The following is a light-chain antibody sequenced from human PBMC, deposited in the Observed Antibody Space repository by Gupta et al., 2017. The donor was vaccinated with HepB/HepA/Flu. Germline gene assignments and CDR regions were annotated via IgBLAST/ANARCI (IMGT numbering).Light chain of an antibody. CDR1: GSNIGSKC. V-gene: IGLV1-47*01. Sequence: SVLTQPPSASGTPGQRVTISCSGSGSNIGSKCVNWYQQRPGTAPKVLIYRDNQRHSGVPDRFSGSKSGTSASLAISGLQAEEEADYYCSAWDVSRGAWVFGGGTKLTVL. J-gene: IGLJ3*02. CDR2: RDN. CDR3: SAWDVSRGAWV.